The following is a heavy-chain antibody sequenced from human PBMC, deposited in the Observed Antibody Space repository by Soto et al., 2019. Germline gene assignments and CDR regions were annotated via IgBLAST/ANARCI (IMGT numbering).Heavy chain of an antibody. J-gene: IGHJ5*02. CDR2: INPDNGNT. D-gene: IGHD2-15*01. V-gene: IGHV1-3*01. CDR3: ARGIATGQLDP. Sequence: ASVKVSCKASGYTFTRYTMNWVRQAPGQRLEWMGWINPDNGNTKSSQKFQDRVIITRDTSASTAYMDLSSLRSEDTAVYYCARGIATGQLDPWGQGTLVTVSS. CDR1: GYTFTRYT.